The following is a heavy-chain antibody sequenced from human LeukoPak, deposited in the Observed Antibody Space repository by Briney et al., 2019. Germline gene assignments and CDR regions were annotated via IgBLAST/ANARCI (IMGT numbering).Heavy chain of an antibody. CDR2: IWYDGSNK. D-gene: IGHD6-13*01. CDR1: GFTFSSYG. V-gene: IGHV3-33*01. Sequence: GGSLRLSCAASGFTFSSYGMHWVRQAPGKGLEWVAVIWYDGSNKYYADSVKGRFTISRDNSKNTLYLQTNSLRAEDTAVYYCAREYSSSWYGYYGMDVWGQGTTVTVSS. CDR3: AREYSSSWYGYYGMDV. J-gene: IGHJ6*02.